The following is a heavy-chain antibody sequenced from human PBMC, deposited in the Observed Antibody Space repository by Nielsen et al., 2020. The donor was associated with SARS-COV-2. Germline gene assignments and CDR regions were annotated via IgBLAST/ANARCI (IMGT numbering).Heavy chain of an antibody. Sequence: GESLKISCVASGFTFSKAWMSWVRQAPGKGLEWVDRIKSKIDGGTTDYAAPMKDRFTISRDDSKNTVYLDMSSLRTEDTAVYYCATARYCSRTSCSAGTDMFDPWGQGTQVIVSS. CDR2: IKSKIDGGTT. CDR1: GFTFSKAW. J-gene: IGHJ5*02. D-gene: IGHD2-2*01. CDR3: ATARYCSRTSCSAGTDMFDP. V-gene: IGHV3-15*01.